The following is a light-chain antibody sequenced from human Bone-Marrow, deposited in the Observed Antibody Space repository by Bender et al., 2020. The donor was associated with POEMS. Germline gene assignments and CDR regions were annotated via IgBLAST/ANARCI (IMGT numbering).Light chain of an antibody. J-gene: IGLJ1*01. Sequence: QSALTQTRSVSGSPGQSVTMSCTGSPTDVGAYDSVSWYQQAPGKAPKLLIFDVTERPSGVPDRFSGSKSGNTASLTISGLRTEDEADYYCSSYTISSTYVFGTGTKVTVL. CDR3: SSYTISSTYV. V-gene: IGLV2-11*01. CDR2: DVT. CDR1: PTDVGAYDS.